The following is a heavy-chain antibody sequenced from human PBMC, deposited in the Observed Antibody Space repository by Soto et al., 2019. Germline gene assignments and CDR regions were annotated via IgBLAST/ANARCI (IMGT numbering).Heavy chain of an antibody. CDR3: ARVLGGSWYYYYYGMDV. J-gene: IGHJ6*02. D-gene: IGHD6-13*01. CDR1: GGTFSSYA. CDR2: IIPIFGTA. V-gene: IGHV1-69*13. Sequence: SVKVSCKASGGTFSSYAISWVRQAPGQGLEWMGGIIPIFGTANYAQKFQGRVTITADESTSTAYMELSRLRSDDTAVYYCARVLGGSWYYYYYGMDVWGQGTTVTVSS.